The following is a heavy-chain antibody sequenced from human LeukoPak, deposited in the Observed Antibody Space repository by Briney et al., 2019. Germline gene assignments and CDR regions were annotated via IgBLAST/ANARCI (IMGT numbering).Heavy chain of an antibody. CDR1: AYIFTNNG. D-gene: IGHD3-16*02. J-gene: IGHJ6*04. CDR2: ISPYNGDT. Sequence: ASVKVSCEASAYIFTNNGINWVRQAPGQGLEWMGWISPYNGDTNYPQKFQGRVTMTTDTSTSTAYMELRSLRSDDTAIYYCARGSHRWVDIWGKGTTVTVSS. V-gene: IGHV1-18*01. CDR3: ARGSHRWVDI.